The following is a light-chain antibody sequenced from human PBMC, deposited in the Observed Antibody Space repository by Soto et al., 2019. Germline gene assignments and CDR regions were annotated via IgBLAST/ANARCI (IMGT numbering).Light chain of an antibody. J-gene: IGKJ1*01. CDR2: KAS. V-gene: IGKV1-5*03. CDR1: QSISSW. CDR3: QHLST. Sequence: DIQMTQSPSTLSASVGDRVTITCRASQSISSWLAWYQQKPGKAPKLLIYKASTLESGVPSRFSGSGSGADFTLTISSLQPDDFATYYCQHLSTFGQGTRVEIK.